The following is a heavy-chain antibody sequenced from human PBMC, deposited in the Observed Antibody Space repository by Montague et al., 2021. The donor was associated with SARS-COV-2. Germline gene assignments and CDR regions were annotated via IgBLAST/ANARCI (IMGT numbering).Heavy chain of an antibody. CDR2: IYYSGST. Sequence: TLSLTCTVSGGSISSGGYYWSWIRQHPGKGLEWMGYIYYSGSTYYNPSLKSRVTISVDTSKNQFSLKLSSVTAADTAVYYCARGARQGYGFRLGSFDSWGQGTLVTVSS. V-gene: IGHV4-31*03. CDR3: ARGARQGYGFRLGSFDS. J-gene: IGHJ4*02. CDR1: GGSISSGGYY. D-gene: IGHD3-10*01.